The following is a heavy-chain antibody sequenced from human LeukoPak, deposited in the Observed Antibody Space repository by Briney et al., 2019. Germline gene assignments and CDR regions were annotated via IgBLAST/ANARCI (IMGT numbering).Heavy chain of an antibody. J-gene: IGHJ4*02. CDR2: IWYDGSNK. V-gene: IGHV3-33*06. CDR3: AKDRVVAATLGYFDY. D-gene: IGHD2-15*01. CDR1: GFTFSSYG. Sequence: GGSLRLSXAASGFTFSSYGMHWVRQAPGKGVEWVAVIWYDGSNKYYADSVKGRFTISRDNSKNTLYLQMNSLRAEDTAVYYCAKDRVVAATLGYFDYWGQGTLVTVSS.